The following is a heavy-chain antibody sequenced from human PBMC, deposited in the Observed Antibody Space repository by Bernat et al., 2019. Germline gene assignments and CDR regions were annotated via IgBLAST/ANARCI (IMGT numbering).Heavy chain of an antibody. CDR3: ARPNQDGDYGGVYFDY. CDR1: GFTFSSYW. CDR2: IKQDGSEK. D-gene: IGHD4-17*01. V-gene: IGHV3-7*01. J-gene: IGHJ4*02. Sequence: EVQLVESGGGLVQPGGSLRLSCAASGFTFSSYWMSWVRQAPGKGLEWVANIKQDGSEKYYVDSVKGRFTISRDNAKNSLYLQMNSLRAEDTAVYYCARPNQDGDYGGVYFDYWGQGALVTVSP.